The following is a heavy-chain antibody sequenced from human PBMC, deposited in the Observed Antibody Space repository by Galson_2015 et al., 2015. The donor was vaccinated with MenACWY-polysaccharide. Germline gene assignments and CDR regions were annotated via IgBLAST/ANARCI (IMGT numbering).Heavy chain of an antibody. J-gene: IGHJ6*02. Sequence: SLRLSCAASGFSFGAWYMSWVRQAPGKGLEWLSYISKSGDSIYYGDSVKGRFAISRDNAKNSLYLQLNSLEVEDTAIYYCARGHYGLDDWGQGTTVTVSS. V-gene: IGHV3-11*01. CDR1: GFSFGAWY. CDR2: ISKSGDSI. CDR3: ARGHYGLDD.